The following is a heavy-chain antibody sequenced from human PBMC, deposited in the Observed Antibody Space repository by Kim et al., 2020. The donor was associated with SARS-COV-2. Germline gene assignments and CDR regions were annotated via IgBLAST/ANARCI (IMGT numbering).Heavy chain of an antibody. CDR2: IFNSGRT. J-gene: IGHJ4*02. CDR1: GGSISSYY. CDR3: ARASSYYVIDY. V-gene: IGHV4-59*13. D-gene: IGHD1-26*01. Sequence: SETLSLTCTVSGGSISSYYWSWVRQPPGKGLEWIGYIFNSGRTNYNPSLKSRVTISVDTSKNQFSLKLSSVTAADTAMYYCARASSYYVIDYWGQGPLATLSS.